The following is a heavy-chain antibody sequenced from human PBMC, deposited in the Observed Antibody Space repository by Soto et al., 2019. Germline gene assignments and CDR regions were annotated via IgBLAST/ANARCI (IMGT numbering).Heavy chain of an antibody. J-gene: IGHJ6*02. Sequence: VQLVESGGGVVQPGRSLRLSCAASGFTFSSYAMHWVRQAPGKGLEWVAVISYDGSNKYYADSVKGRFTISRDNSKNTLYLQMNSLRAEDTAVYYCARDVDGSGSYYASYGMDVWGQGTTVTVSS. CDR1: GFTFSSYA. V-gene: IGHV3-30-3*01. CDR2: ISYDGSNK. D-gene: IGHD3-10*01. CDR3: ARDVDGSGSYYASYGMDV.